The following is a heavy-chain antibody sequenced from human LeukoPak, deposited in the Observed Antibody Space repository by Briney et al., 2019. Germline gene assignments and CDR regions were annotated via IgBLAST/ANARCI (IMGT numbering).Heavy chain of an antibody. CDR1: GGTFSSYA. CDR3: ARVSGDYDFWSGYYNANWFDP. D-gene: IGHD3-3*01. J-gene: IGHJ5*02. V-gene: IGHV1-69*13. Sequence: SVKVSCKASGGTFSSYAISWVRQAPGQGLEWMGGIIPIFGTANYAQKFQGRVTITADESTSTAYMEPSSLRSEDTAVYYCARVSGDYDFWSGYYNANWFDPWGQGTLVTVSS. CDR2: IIPIFGTA.